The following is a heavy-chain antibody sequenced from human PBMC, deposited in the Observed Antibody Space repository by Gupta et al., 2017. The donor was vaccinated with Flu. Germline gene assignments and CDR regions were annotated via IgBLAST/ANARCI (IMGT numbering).Heavy chain of an antibody. CDR1: GGSISSYY. V-gene: IGHV4-59*01. J-gene: IGHJ4*02. D-gene: IGHD1-26*01. Sequence: QVQLLESGPGQVKPSDPPSLTCSVSGGSISSYYWSWIRQPPGKGLEWIGYIDYSGSTNYNPSLKSRVTISIDTSRNQFFLRLRSVTAADTAVYYCARDSGDAGSYYYYFDYWGQGTLVTVSS. CDR2: IDYSGST. CDR3: ARDSGDAGSYYYYFDY.